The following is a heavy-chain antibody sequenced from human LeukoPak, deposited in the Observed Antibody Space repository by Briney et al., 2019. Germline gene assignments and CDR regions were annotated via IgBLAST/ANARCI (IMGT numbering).Heavy chain of an antibody. CDR3: AIDSSGWYRGSRDYYYYMDV. V-gene: IGHV4-61*02. D-gene: IGHD6-19*01. Sequence: SQTLSLTCTVSGGSISSGSYYWSWIRQPAGKGLEWIGRIYTSGSTNYNPSLKSRVTISVDTSKNQFSLKLSSVTAADTAVYYCAIDSSGWYRGSRDYYYYMDVWGKGTTVTISS. J-gene: IGHJ6*03. CDR1: GGSISSGSYY. CDR2: IYTSGST.